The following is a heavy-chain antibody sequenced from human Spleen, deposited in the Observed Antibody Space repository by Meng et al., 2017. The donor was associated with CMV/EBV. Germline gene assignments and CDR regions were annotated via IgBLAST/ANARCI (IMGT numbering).Heavy chain of an antibody. CDR2: IYSGGST. V-gene: IGHV3-53*01. Sequence: GGSLRLSCAASGFTVSSNCMSWVRQAPGKGLEWVSVIYSGGSTYYADSVKGRFTISRDNSKNTLYLQMNSLRVEDTAVYYCARGIGYFYAMDVWGQGTTVTVSS. D-gene: IGHD3-3*01. J-gene: IGHJ6*02. CDR1: GFTVSSNC. CDR3: ARGIGYFYAMDV.